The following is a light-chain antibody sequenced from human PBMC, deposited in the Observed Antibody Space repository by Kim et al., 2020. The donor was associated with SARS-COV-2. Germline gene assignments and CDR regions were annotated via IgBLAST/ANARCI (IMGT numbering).Light chain of an antibody. CDR3: QKYNSAPLT. J-gene: IGKJ4*01. CDR2: AAS. V-gene: IGKV1-27*01. CDR1: HGNSNY. Sequence: ASVGDRVTITCRASHGNSNYLAWYQQKPGKVPKLLIYAASTLQSGVPSRFSGSGSGTDFTLTISSLQPEDVATYYCQKYNSAPLTFGGGTKVDIK.